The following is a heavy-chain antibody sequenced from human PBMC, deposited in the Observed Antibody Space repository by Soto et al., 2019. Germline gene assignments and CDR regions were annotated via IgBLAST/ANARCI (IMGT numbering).Heavy chain of an antibody. D-gene: IGHD2-15*01. CDR2: INYSGST. Sequence: TSETLYLTCTASGGSIRSYLWSSIRQPPGHGLEWVGYINYSGSTKCNPSLKSRVTIAVDTSKNQFSLKLSSVTAADTAFYYCARVGTDGYCSGGSCWGAFDIWGRGTMVTVSS. V-gene: IGHV4-59*01. CDR1: GGSIRSYL. J-gene: IGHJ3*02. CDR3: ARVGTDGYCSGGSCWGAFDI.